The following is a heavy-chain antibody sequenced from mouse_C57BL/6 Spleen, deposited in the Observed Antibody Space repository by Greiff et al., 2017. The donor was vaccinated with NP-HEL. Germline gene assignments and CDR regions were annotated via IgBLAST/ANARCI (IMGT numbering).Heavy chain of an antibody. CDR1: GYTFTDYE. CDR2: IDPETGGT. J-gene: IGHJ4*01. D-gene: IGHD1-1*01. V-gene: IGHV1-15*01. Sequence: QVQLQQSGAELVRPGASVTLSCKASGYTFTDYEMHWVKQTPVHGLEWIGAIDPETGGTAYNQKVKGKAILTADKSSRTAYMELRSLTSEDSAVYYCTRYGNILDYWGHGTSVTVSS. CDR3: TRYGNILDY.